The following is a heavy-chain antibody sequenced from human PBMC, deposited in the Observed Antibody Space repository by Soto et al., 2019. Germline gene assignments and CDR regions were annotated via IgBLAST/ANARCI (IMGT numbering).Heavy chain of an antibody. CDR1: GYTFTSYD. Sequence: QVQLVQSGAEVKKPGASVKVSCKASGYTFTSYDINWVRQATGQGLEWMGWMNPNSGNTGYAQKFQGRVTMTRNTSISTAYMELSSLRSEDTAVYYCARGKVAARIYYYYGMDVWGQGTTVTVSS. V-gene: IGHV1-8*01. CDR3: ARGKVAARIYYYYGMDV. D-gene: IGHD6-6*01. J-gene: IGHJ6*02. CDR2: MNPNSGNT.